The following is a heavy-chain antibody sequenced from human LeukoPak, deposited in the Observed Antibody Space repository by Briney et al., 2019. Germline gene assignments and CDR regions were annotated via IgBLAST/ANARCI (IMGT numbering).Heavy chain of an antibody. CDR2: ISGSGGST. CDR1: GFTFSSYA. J-gene: IGHJ4*02. V-gene: IGHV3-23*01. D-gene: IGHD3-3*01. Sequence: GGSLRLSCAASGFTFSSYAIHWVRQAPGKGLEYVSAISGSGGSTYYADSVKGRFTISRDNSKNTLYLQMNSLRAEDTAVYYCAKADRRITIFGVVIIPPSHFDYWGQGTLVTVSS. CDR3: AKADRRITIFGVVIIPPSHFDY.